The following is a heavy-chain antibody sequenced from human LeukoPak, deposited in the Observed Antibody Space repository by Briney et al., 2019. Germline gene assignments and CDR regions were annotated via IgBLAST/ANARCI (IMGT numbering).Heavy chain of an antibody. V-gene: IGHV3-23*01. D-gene: IGHD4-17*01. CDR2: ISGDAICI. CDR1: GFTFSSYA. Sequence: GGSLRLSCAASGFTFSSYAMTWVRQAPGKGLQWVSAISGDAICIYYLDSVKGRFTTSRDNSKNTLFLQMNNLTADDTAVYYCAKNYGTSRPFYDSWGQGIVDTVAS. J-gene: IGHJ4*02. CDR3: AKNYGTSRPFYDS.